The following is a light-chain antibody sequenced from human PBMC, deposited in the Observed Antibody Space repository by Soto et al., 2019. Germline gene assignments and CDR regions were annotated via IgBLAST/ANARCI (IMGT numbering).Light chain of an antibody. Sequence: AIQMTQSPSSLSASVGDRVTITCRASQGIRSDLGWYQQKPGKAPNLLIYGATSFRSGVPSRFSGSGSATDFTLTISSLQPEDFATYYCLQDYIYPLTFGGGTKVEMK. CDR1: QGIRSD. CDR3: LQDYIYPLT. J-gene: IGKJ4*01. CDR2: GAT. V-gene: IGKV1-6*01.